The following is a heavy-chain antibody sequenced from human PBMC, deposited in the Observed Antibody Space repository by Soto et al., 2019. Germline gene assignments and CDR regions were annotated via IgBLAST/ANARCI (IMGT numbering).Heavy chain of an antibody. Sequence: EVQLVESGGGFIYPGGSLRLSCAASGLTISNAWMNWVRQATGKGLEWVGRIKTNTEGGTTDYAAAVKGRFTVSRDDSXNTXYLQXNSLKTEDTAVYYCTTGSVEGVWGQGTTVTVSS. CDR2: IKTNTEGGTT. CDR3: TTGSVEGV. V-gene: IGHV3-15*07. CDR1: GLTISNAW. J-gene: IGHJ6*02. D-gene: IGHD2-15*01.